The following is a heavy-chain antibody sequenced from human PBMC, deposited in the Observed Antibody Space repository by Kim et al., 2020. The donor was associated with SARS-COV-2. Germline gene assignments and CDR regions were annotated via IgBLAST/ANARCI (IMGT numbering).Heavy chain of an antibody. CDR3: ARVEEEYYYYYGMDV. D-gene: IGHD3-3*01. V-gene: IGHV3-30*04. CDR2: ISYDGSNK. Sequence: GGSLRLSCAASGFTFSSYAMHWVRQAPGKGLEWVAVISYDGSNKYYADSVKGRFTISRDNSKNTLYLQMNSLRAEDTAVYYCARVEEEYYYYYGMDVWGQGTTVTVSS. J-gene: IGHJ6*02. CDR1: GFTFSSYA.